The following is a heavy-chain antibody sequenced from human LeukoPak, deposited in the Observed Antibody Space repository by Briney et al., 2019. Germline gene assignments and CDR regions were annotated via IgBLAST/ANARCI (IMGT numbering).Heavy chain of an antibody. CDR2: VSGSGSGGST. CDR1: GFTFTSYA. J-gene: IGHJ4*02. CDR3: AKDSAKKYDDY. V-gene: IGHV3-23*01. D-gene: IGHD2/OR15-2a*01. Sequence: GGSLRLSCAASGFTFTSYAMSWVRQAPGKGLEWVSGVSGSGSGGSTYYADSVKGRFTISRDNSKNTLFLQMNSLRAEDTAVYYCAKDSAKKYDDYWGQGTLVTVSS.